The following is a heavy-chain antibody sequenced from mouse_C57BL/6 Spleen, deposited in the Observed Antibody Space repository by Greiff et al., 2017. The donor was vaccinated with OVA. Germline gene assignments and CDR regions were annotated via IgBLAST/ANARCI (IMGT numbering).Heavy chain of an antibody. D-gene: IGHD1-1*01. CDR2: FYPGSGSI. V-gene: IGHV1-62-2*01. Sequence: VKLMESGAELVKPGASVKLSCKASGYTFTEYTIHWVKQRSGQGLEWIGWFYPGSGSIKYNEKFKDKATLTADKSSSTVYMELSRLTSEDSAVYFCARHEAGSSPYYYAMDYWGQGTSVTVSS. CDR3: ARHEAGSSPYYYAMDY. J-gene: IGHJ4*01. CDR1: GYTFTEYT.